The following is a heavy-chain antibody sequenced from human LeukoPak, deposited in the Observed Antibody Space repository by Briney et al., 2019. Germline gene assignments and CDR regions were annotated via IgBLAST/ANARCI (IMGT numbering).Heavy chain of an antibody. CDR1: GYSFTSYW. J-gene: IGHJ4*02. D-gene: IGHD2-2*01. CDR3: ARLLYCSSTSCYKRSGYFDY. CDR2: IYPGGSDT. Sequence: GESLKISCKGSGYSFTSYWIGWVRQMPGKGLEWMGIIYPGGSDTRYSPSFQGQVTISADKSISTAYLQWSSLKASDTAIYYCARLLYCSSTSCYKRSGYFDYWGQGTLVTVSS. V-gene: IGHV5-51*01.